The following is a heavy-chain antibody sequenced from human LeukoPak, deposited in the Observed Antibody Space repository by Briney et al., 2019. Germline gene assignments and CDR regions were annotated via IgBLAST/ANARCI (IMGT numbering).Heavy chain of an antibody. Sequence: ASVKVSCKASGYTFTGYYIHWVRQAPGHGLEWLGRISPNSGVPNYAQKFQGRVTMTRDTSVNTVYMELSGLKSDDTGAYYCAREVGYSTSWYGRFDPWGQGTVVTVSS. D-gene: IGHD6-13*01. J-gene: IGHJ5*02. V-gene: IGHV1-2*05. CDR3: AREVGYSTSWYGRFDP. CDR1: GYTFTGYY. CDR2: ISPNSGVP.